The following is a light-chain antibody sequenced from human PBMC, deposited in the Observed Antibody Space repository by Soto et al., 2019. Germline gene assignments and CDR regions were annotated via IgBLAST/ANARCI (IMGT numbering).Light chain of an antibody. Sequence: IPLTQPPSSLSASVDDRVTITCRASQSISSYLNWYQQKPGKAPKLLIYAASSLQSGVPSRFSGSGSGTDFTLTISSLQPEDFATYYCQQSYSTPLTSGGGTKVDIK. CDR2: AAS. J-gene: IGKJ4*01. CDR3: QQSYSTPLT. CDR1: QSISSY. V-gene: IGKV1-39*01.